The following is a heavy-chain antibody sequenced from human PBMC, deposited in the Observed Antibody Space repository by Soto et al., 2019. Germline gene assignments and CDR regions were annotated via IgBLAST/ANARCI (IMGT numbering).Heavy chain of an antibody. V-gene: IGHV3-11*01. CDR3: ARNSDHFDS. Sequence: GGSLRLSCASSGFDLSDYYMSLIRQAPGKGLEWVSYISSSSRTIFYADSVRGRFTISRDNAENLVYLQMDSLRAEDTALYYCARNSDHFDSWGQGTLVTVSS. D-gene: IGHD6-13*01. CDR1: GFDLSDYY. J-gene: IGHJ5*01. CDR2: ISSSSRTI.